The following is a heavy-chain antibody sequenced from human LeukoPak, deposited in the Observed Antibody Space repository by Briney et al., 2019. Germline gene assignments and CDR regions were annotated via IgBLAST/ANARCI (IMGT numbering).Heavy chain of an antibody. CDR1: GFTVSRTY. CDR2: LYSAGGT. CDR3: SRGGDPQWLVHGEY. V-gene: IGHV3-53*01. J-gene: IGHJ4*02. D-gene: IGHD6-19*01. Sequence: GGSLRPFCAASGFTVSRTYMSWVRQAPGKGLEWVSVLYSAGGTYYADSVKGRFTISRDNSKNTLYLQMNSLRVEDTAVYYCSRGGDPQWLVHGEYWGQGTLVTVSS.